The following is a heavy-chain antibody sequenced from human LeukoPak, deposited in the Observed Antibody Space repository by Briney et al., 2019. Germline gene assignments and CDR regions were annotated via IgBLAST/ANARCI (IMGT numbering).Heavy chain of an antibody. D-gene: IGHD3-10*01. Sequence: GGSLRLSCAASGFTFDDYAMHWVRQAPGKGLEWVSLISGDGGSTYYADSVKGRFTISRDNSKNALYLQMNSLRTEDPALYYCAKDITMVRGVIAPFGYWGQGTLGTVSS. V-gene: IGHV3-43*02. CDR1: GFTFDDYA. J-gene: IGHJ4*02. CDR2: ISGDGGST. CDR3: AKDITMVRGVIAPFGY.